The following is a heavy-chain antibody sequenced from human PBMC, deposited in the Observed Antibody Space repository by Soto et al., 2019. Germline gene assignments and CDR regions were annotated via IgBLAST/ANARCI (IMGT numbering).Heavy chain of an antibody. V-gene: IGHV3-53*01. CDR2: IYSGGST. CDR3: AGGAARDYGMDV. J-gene: IGHJ6*02. CDR1: GFTVSSNY. Sequence: EVQLVESGGGLIQPGGSLRLSCAASGFTVSSNYMSWVRQAPGKGLEWVSVIYSGGSTYYADSVKGRFTISRDNSKNTRYLQMSGLRGEDMAVYYCAGGAARDYGMDVWGQGTTVTVSS. D-gene: IGHD6-25*01.